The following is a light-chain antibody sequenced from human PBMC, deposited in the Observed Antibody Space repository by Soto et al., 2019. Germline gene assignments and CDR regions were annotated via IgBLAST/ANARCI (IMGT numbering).Light chain of an antibody. CDR2: GAS. Sequence: EIVMTQSPATLSVSPGERATLSCRASQSVSSSYLAWYQQKPGQAPRLLIYGASSRATGIPDRLSGSGSGTDFTLTISRLEPEDFAVYYCQQYGSSPQTFGQGTKVDIK. CDR3: QQYGSSPQT. CDR1: QSVSSSY. J-gene: IGKJ1*01. V-gene: IGKV3-20*01.